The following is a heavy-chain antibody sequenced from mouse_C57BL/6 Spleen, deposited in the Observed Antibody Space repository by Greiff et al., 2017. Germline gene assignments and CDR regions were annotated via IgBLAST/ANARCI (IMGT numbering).Heavy chain of an antibody. D-gene: IGHD1-1*01. CDR3: ATLYGRRLDD. CDR1: GFTFSDYG. Sequence: EVQLVESGGGLVKPGGSLKLSCAASGFTFSDYGMHWVRQAPEKGLEWVAYISSGSSTIYYADTVKGRFTISRDNAKNTLFLQMTSLRSEDTAMYYCATLYGRRLDDWGKGTTLTVSS. J-gene: IGHJ2*01. CDR2: ISSGSSTI. V-gene: IGHV5-17*01.